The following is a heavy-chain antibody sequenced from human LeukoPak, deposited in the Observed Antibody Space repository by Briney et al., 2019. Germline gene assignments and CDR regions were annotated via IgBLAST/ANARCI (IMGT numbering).Heavy chain of an antibody. CDR1: GGSISSGSYY. CDR2: IYTSGST. D-gene: IGHD3-22*01. V-gene: IGHV4-61*02. J-gene: IGHJ4*02. CDR3: ARVTGDYYDSSGDGNLDY. Sequence: SQTLSLTCTVSGGSISSGSYYWSWLRQPAAKGLEWIGRIYTSGSTNYNPSLKSRVTISVDTSKNQFSLKLSSVTAADTAVYYCARVTGDYYDSSGDGNLDYWGQGTLVTVSS.